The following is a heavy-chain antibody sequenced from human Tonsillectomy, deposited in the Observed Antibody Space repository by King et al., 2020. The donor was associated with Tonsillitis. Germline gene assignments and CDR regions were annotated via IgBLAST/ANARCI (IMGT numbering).Heavy chain of an antibody. Sequence: VQLQQWGAGLLRPSETLSLTCTVYGGSFSLYYSTWIRQPPGKGLEWIGEINDSGSTNYNSSLKSRVTISLDTSKNQFSLKLSSVTAAATAVYYCARGDSMAWELPNYWGQGTLVTVSS. CDR2: INDSGST. D-gene: IGHD1-26*01. CDR3: ARGDSMAWELPNY. CDR1: GGSFSLYY. J-gene: IGHJ4*02. V-gene: IGHV4-34*01.